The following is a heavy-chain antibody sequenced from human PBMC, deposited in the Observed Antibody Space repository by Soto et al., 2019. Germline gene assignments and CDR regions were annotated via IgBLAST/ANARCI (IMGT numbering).Heavy chain of an antibody. D-gene: IGHD3-10*01. Sequence: EVQLLESGGGLVQPGGSLRLSCTASGFTFSSYAMSWVRQAPGKGLEWVSAISGSGGSTYYADSVKGRFTISRDNSKNTMYLQMNSLRAEDTAVYYCAKSNALLWFGELLTYWGQGTLVTVSS. CDR1: GFTFSSYA. CDR3: AKSNALLWFGELLTY. V-gene: IGHV3-23*01. CDR2: ISGSGGST. J-gene: IGHJ4*02.